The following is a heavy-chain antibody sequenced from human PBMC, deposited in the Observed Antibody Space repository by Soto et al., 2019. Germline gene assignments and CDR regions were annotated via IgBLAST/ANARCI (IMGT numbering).Heavy chain of an antibody. Sequence: GGSLRLSCAASGFTFSSYAMSWVRQAPGKGLEWVSAISGSGGSTYYADSVKGRFTISRDNSKNTLYLQMNSLRAEDTAVYYCAKDEVRRGYDYIWGSYRDVFDYWGQGTLVTVSS. V-gene: IGHV3-23*01. J-gene: IGHJ4*02. D-gene: IGHD3-16*02. CDR1: GFTFSSYA. CDR3: AKDEVRRGYDYIWGSYRDVFDY. CDR2: ISGSGGST.